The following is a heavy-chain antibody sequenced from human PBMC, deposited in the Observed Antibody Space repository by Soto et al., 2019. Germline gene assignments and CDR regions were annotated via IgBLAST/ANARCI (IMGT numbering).Heavy chain of an antibody. J-gene: IGHJ6*02. CDR3: ARDQSPSSGWPCMDV. V-gene: IGHV1-2*02. CDR2: INPNSGGT. D-gene: IGHD6-19*01. CDR1: GYTFTDYY. Sequence: ASVKVSCKXSGYTFTDYYMHWVRQAPGQGLEWMGWINPNSGGTNYAQKFQGRVTMTRDTSISTAYMELNRLRSDDTAVYYCARDQSPSSGWPCMDVWGQGTTVTVSS.